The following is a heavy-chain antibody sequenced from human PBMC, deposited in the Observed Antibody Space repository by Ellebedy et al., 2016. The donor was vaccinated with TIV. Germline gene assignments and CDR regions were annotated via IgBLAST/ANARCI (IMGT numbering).Heavy chain of an antibody. J-gene: IGHJ5*02. CDR2: IYYSGST. CDR3: ARWFGELLYVRWFDP. V-gene: IGHV4-39*01. D-gene: IGHD3-10*01. CDR1: GGSISSSSNY. Sequence: GSLRLSCTVPGGSISSSSNYWGWIRQPPGKGLEWIGSIYYSGSTYYNPSLKSRVTISVDTSKSQFSLKLTSVTAADTAVYYCARWFGELLYVRWFDPWGQGTLVTVSS.